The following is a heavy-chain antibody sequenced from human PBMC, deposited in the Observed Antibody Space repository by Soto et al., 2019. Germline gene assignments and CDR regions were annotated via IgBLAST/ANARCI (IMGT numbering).Heavy chain of an antibody. Sequence: PGGSLRLSCAASGFTFSTFIMNWDLLAPGQGLEWISFISRSRTAIYYAVSVKGRFTISTDTAKKSLYLQLNSLRVDDTAGYYCARVAYGGNPFHHWGQGTLVTVSS. CDR3: ARVAYGGNPFHH. J-gene: IGHJ4*02. CDR2: ISRSRTAI. V-gene: IGHV3-48*04. CDR1: GFTFSTFI. D-gene: IGHD4-17*01.